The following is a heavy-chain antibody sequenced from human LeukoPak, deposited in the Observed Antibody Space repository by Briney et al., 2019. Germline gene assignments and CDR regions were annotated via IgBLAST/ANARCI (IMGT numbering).Heavy chain of an antibody. D-gene: IGHD6-13*01. V-gene: IGHV3-23*01. CDR1: GFTFSSHA. J-gene: IGHJ4*02. CDR3: TGESSNSWQY. CDR2: ISGPGART. Sequence: GGSLRLSCAASGFTFSSHAMSWVRQAPGKGLEWVSTISGPGARTYYTESVKGRFTISRDNSKDTLYLQMSSLRAEDTAVYYCTGESSNSWQYWGQGTLVIVSS.